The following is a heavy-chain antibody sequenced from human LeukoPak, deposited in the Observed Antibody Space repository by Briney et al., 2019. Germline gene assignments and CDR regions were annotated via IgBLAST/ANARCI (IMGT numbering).Heavy chain of an antibody. CDR1: GFTFSSYG. CDR2: IRYDGSNK. CDR3: ARVGSSGSYNEDY. V-gene: IGHV3-30*02. D-gene: IGHD1-26*01. J-gene: IGHJ4*02. Sequence: GGSLRLSCAASGFTFSSYGMHWVRQAPGKGLEWVAFIRYDGSNKYYADSVKGRFTISRDNAKNSLYLQMNTLRAEDTAVYYCARVGSSGSYNEDYWGQGTLVTVSS.